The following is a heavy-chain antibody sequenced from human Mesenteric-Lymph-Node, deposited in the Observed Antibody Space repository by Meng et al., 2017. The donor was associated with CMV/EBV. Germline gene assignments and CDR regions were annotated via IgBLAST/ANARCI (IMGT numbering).Heavy chain of an antibody. CDR2: INHSGVP. CDR1: CGSFSGYY. CDR3: ARGSDIPVNNY. J-gene: IGHJ4*02. D-gene: IGHD2-15*01. Sequence: QVQLQQWGAGLLKASETLSLTCAVHCGSFSGYYWSWIRQPPGKGLEWIGEINHSGVPNYNPSLKSRVTISLDRSKNQFSLKLSSVTAEDTAVYYCARGSDIPVNNYWGQGTLVTVSS. V-gene: IGHV4-34*01.